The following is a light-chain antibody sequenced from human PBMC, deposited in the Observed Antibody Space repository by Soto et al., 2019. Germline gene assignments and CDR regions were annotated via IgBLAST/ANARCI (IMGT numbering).Light chain of an antibody. J-gene: IGLJ2*01. CDR1: SSDVGGYNY. CDR2: DVS. CDR3: SSYTSSSTLGV. V-gene: IGLV2-14*01. Sequence: QSALTQPASVSGSPGQSITISCTGTSSDVGGYNYVSWYQQHPGKAPNIMIYDVSNRPSGVSNRFAGSKSGNTASLTISGLQAEDEADYYCSSYTSSSTLGVFGGGTTLTVL.